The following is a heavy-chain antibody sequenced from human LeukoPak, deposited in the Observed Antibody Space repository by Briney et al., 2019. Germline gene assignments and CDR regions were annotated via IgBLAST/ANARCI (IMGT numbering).Heavy chain of an antibody. J-gene: IGHJ3*02. V-gene: IGHV3-7*01. CDR2: IKQDGSDK. Sequence: PGGSLRLSCEASGFIITSHWMSCVRQAPGKRPEWVANIKQDGSDKYYLDSVKGRFTISRDNAKNSLYLQMNSLRDEDTAMYYCVRGGGTLDMWGQGTMVTVSS. CDR3: VRGGGTLDM. CDR1: GFIITSHW. D-gene: IGHD1-1*01.